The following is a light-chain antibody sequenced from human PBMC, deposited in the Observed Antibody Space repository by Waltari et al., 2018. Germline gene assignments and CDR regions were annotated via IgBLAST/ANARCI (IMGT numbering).Light chain of an antibody. V-gene: IGLV1-47*01. J-gene: IGLJ2*01. CDR1: TANIGRNC. CDR2: MNN. CDR3: AAWDDRLTDVL. Sequence: QSVLTQPPTVSGTPGQRVTIPCSGTTANIGRNCVYWYLQVPGTAPKLLIYMNNQRPSGVPDRFSGSRSGTSASLAISGLRSEVEADYYCAAWDDRLTDVLFGGGTKLTVL.